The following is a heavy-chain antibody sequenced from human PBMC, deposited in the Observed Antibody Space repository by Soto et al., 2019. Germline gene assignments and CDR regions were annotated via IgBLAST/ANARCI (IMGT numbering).Heavy chain of an antibody. CDR2: IYYSGST. J-gene: IGHJ6*02. V-gene: IGHV4-59*01. CDR3: AREGNYYYGSGSYYYPRFGMDV. D-gene: IGHD3-10*01. Sequence: KPSETLSLTFTVSGGSISSYYWSWIRQPPGKGLEWIGYIYYSGSTNYNPSLKSRVTISVDTSKNQFSLKLSSVTAADTAVYYCAREGNYYYGSGSYYYPRFGMDVWGQGTTVTVSS. CDR1: GGSISSYY.